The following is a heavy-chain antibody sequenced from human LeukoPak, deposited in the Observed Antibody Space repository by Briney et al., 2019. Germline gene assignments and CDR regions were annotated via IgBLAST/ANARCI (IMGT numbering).Heavy chain of an antibody. D-gene: IGHD1-26*01. V-gene: IGHV3-23*01. Sequence: PGRSLRLSCAASGFTFSSYGMHWVRQAPGKGLEWVSAISGSGGSTYYADSVKGRFTISRDNSKNTLYLQMNSLRAEDTAVYHCAKESSGSYYSSDYWGQGTLVTVSS. CDR2: ISGSGGST. CDR3: AKESSGSYYSSDY. CDR1: GFTFSSYG. J-gene: IGHJ4*02.